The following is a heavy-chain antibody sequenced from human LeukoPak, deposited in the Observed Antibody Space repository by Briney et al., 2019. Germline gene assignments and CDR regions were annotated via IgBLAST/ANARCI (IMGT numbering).Heavy chain of an antibody. J-gene: IGHJ5*02. CDR1: GGTFSSYA. V-gene: IGHV1-69*13. CDR3: ARGNTAMGYNWFDP. CDR2: IIPIFGTA. Sequence: ASVKVSCKASGGTFSSYAISWVRQAPGQGLEWMGGIIPIFGTANYAQKFQGRVTITADESTSTAYMELSSLRSEDTAVYYCARGNTAMGYNWFDPWGQGTLVTVSS. D-gene: IGHD5-18*01.